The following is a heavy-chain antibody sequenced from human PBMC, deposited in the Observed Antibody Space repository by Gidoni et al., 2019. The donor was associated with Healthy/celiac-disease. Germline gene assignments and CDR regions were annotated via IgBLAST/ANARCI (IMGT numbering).Heavy chain of an antibody. CDR1: GGSFSGYY. CDR2: INHSGST. CDR3: ARGTGGYSYGQRTGYNDY. V-gene: IGHV4-34*01. Sequence: QVQLQQWGAGLLKPSETLSLNCAVYGGSFSGYYWSWIRQPPGKGLEWIGEINHSGSTNYNPSLKSRVTISVDTSKNQFSLKLSSVTAADTAVYYCARGTGGYSYGQRTGYNDYWGQGTLVTVSS. J-gene: IGHJ4*02. D-gene: IGHD5-18*01.